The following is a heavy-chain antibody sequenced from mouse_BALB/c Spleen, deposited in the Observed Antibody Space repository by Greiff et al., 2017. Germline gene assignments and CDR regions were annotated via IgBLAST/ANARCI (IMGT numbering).Heavy chain of an antibody. CDR3: ARPYYYGSSYDYFDY. V-gene: IGHV1-62-2*01. D-gene: IGHD1-1*01. J-gene: IGHJ2*01. CDR1: GYTFTEYS. Sequence: VQLQQSGAELVKPGASVKLSCKASGYTFTEYSIHWVKQRSGQGLEWIGWFYPGSGSIKYNEKFKDKATLTADKSSSTAYMELSSLTSDDSAVYYCARPYYYGSSYDYFDYWGQGTTLTVSS. CDR2: FYPGSGSI.